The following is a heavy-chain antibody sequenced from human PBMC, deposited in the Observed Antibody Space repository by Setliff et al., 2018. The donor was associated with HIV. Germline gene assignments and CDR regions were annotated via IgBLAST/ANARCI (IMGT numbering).Heavy chain of an antibody. CDR1: GDSISRRTYY. V-gene: IGHV4-39*01. D-gene: IGHD2-8*02. J-gene: IGHJ4*02. CDR2: MYYDGNT. Sequence: PSETLSLTCTVSGDSISRRTYYWDWIRQPQGKGLEWIGSMYYDGNTFHNTSIKSRLTISVDTYKNQLSLKLSSVTAADTSVYYCARHRAAYWYYDYWGQGTLVTVSS. CDR3: ARHRAAYWYYDY.